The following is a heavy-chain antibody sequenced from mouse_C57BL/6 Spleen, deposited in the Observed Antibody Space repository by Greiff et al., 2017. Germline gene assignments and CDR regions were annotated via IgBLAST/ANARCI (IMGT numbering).Heavy chain of an antibody. J-gene: IGHJ1*03. V-gene: IGHV5-9*04. CDR3: ARQGGPDWYFDV. CDR2: ISGGGGNT. Sequence: EVKVVESGGGLVKPGGSLKLSCAASGFTFSSYTMPWVRQTPEKRLEWVATISGGGGNTYYPDSVKGRFTISRDNAKNTLYLQMSSLRSEDTAVYYCARQGGPDWYFDVWGTGTTVTVSS. CDR1: GFTFSSYT.